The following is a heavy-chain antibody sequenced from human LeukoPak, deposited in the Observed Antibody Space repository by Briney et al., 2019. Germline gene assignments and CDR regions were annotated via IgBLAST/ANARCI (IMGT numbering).Heavy chain of an antibody. J-gene: IGHJ4*02. CDR2: INGSGGST. CDR1: GFTFSSYA. Sequence: PGGSLTLSCAASGFTFSSYAMSWVRQAPGKGLEWVSAINGSGGSTYYADSVKGRFTIISDNSKNTLYLQMNSRTAEDTAVYYCAKDESDYGDSAFDYWGQGTLVTVSS. D-gene: IGHD4-17*01. V-gene: IGHV3-23*01. CDR3: AKDESDYGDSAFDY.